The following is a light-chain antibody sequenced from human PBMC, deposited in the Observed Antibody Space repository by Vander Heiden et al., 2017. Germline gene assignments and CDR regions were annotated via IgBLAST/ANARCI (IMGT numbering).Light chain of an antibody. Sequence: DIQMTQSPSSLSASLGDRVTITCRTSQSIGVYLNWYQQKPGKAPNLLIYIASSLQTGVPPRLSGSGSGIDFTLTISSLQPEDSATYYCQQTYTTPQTFGGGTKVEIK. CDR2: IAS. CDR3: QQTYTTPQT. J-gene: IGKJ4*01. V-gene: IGKV1-39*01. CDR1: QSIGVY.